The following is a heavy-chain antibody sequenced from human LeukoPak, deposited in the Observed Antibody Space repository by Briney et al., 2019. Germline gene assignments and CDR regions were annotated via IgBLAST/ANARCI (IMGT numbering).Heavy chain of an antibody. V-gene: IGHV5-51*01. D-gene: IGHD3-10*01. CDR1: GYSFTSYW. Sequence: GESLKISCKGSGYSFTSYWIGWVRQMPGKGLEWMGSIYPGDSDTRYNPSFQGQVTISADKSITTAYLQWSSLKASDTAMYYCAITAMFRGVTRHFDYWGQGTLVTVSS. CDR2: IYPGDSDT. CDR3: AITAMFRGVTRHFDY. J-gene: IGHJ4*02.